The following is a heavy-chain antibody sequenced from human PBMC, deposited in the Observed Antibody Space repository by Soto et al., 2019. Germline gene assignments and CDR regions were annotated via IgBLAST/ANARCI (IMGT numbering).Heavy chain of an antibody. CDR3: ARGDTAMAHLSY. CDR2: INSKSGGT. Sequence: QVQLVQSGAEVKKPGASVKVSCKASGYTFTGYYMHWVRQAPGQGLEWMGWINSKSGGTNYAQMFQGRVTMTRDTAISTAYMELSRLRSDDTAVYYCARGDTAMAHLSYWGQGTLVTVSS. CDR1: GYTFTGYY. J-gene: IGHJ4*02. V-gene: IGHV1-2*02. D-gene: IGHD5-18*01.